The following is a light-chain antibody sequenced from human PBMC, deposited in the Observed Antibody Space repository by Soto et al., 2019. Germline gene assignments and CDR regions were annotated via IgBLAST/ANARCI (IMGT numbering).Light chain of an antibody. CDR3: QQSSNWSRT. J-gene: IGKJ1*01. CDR2: DAS. V-gene: IGKV3-11*01. Sequence: PGEKATLSCRARQSVSSDLAWYQQKPGQAPRLLIYDASNSATGIPARYSGSGSGTDFTLTISSLEPEDFAVYYCQQSSNWSRTFRQG. CDR1: QSVSSD.